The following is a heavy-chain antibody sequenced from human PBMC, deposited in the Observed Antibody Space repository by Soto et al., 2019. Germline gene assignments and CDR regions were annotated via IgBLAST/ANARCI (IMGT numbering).Heavy chain of an antibody. CDR3: ARYDSSGDFDY. V-gene: IGHV4-30-2*01. CDR2: ISHRGNT. J-gene: IGHJ4*02. Sequence: TLSLTCGVSGASISLVGYSWSWIRQPPGKGLEWIGYISHRGNTYYNPSLRSRVTISVDRSKNEFSLNLRSVTAADTAMYYCARYDSSGDFDYWGQGTLVTVSS. CDR1: GASISLVGYS. D-gene: IGHD3-22*01.